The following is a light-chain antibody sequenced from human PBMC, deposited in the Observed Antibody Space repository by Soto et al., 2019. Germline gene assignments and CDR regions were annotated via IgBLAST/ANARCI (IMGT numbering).Light chain of an antibody. Sequence: IPLTQSPSSLSASVGDRVTITCRASQGIRSYLAWYQQKPGKAPKLLIHAASTLQSGVPSRFSGSGSGTDFTLTISRLRPEDFATYYCQQLNSFPWTFGQGTKVEIK. V-gene: IGKV1-9*01. CDR1: QGIRSY. CDR2: AAS. CDR3: QQLNSFPWT. J-gene: IGKJ1*01.